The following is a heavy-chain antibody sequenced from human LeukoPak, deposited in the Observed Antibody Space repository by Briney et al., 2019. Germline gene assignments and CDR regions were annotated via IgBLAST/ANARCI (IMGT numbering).Heavy chain of an antibody. D-gene: IGHD2-15*01. J-gene: IGHJ6*04. Sequence: SETLSLTCSVSGGSITSGGYYWTWIRQYPGKGLEWIGNIYYSGSTDYNPSLKSRVTVSVEMSKNQFSLMLSSVTAADTAIYYCAREPTPDCSGGSCVYFAMDVWGKGTTVTVSS. V-gene: IGHV4-31*03. CDR1: GGSITSGGYY. CDR2: IYYSGST. CDR3: AREPTPDCSGGSCVYFAMDV.